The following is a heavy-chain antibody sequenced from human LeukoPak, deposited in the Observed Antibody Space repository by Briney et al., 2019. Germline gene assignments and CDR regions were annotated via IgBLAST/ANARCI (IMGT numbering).Heavy chain of an antibody. CDR3: ARHVDSGTYYFQY. J-gene: IGHJ4*02. Sequence: GESLKISCKGSGYSLTSYWIGWVRQMPGKGLEWMGIIYPGDSGTIYSPSFQGQVTISADKSISTAYLQWSSLKASDTAMYYCARHVDSGTYYFQYWGQGTLVSVSP. CDR2: IYPGDSGT. CDR1: GYSLTSYW. V-gene: IGHV5-51*01. D-gene: IGHD1-26*01.